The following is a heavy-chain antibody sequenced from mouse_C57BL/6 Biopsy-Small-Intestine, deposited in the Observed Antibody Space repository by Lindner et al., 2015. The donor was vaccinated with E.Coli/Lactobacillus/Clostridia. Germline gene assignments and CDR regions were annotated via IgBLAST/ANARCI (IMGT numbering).Heavy chain of an antibody. D-gene: IGHD4-1*01. CDR1: GYSFTGYY. CDR3: ASLPGTKGYFDY. Sequence: VQLQESGPELVKPGRSVKISCKASGYSFTGYYMNWVKQSHGNILDWIGYIYPYNGLSSYNQKFKGKATLTVDKSSSTAYMELRSLTSEDSAVYFCASLPGTKGYFDYWGQGTTLTVSS. J-gene: IGHJ2*01. CDR2: IYPYNGLS. V-gene: IGHV1-31*01.